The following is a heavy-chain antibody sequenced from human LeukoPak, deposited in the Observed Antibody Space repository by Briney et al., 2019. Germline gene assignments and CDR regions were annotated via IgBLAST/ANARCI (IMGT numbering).Heavy chain of an antibody. CDR1: GGSFNDYY. V-gene: IGHV4-34*01. Sequence: PSETLSLTCAVSGGSFNDYYWSWIRQSPGKGLEWIGETNHGGHTNYDPSLKSRVTMSVDTSKDQFSLNLISVTAADAAVYYCVRGPFGNDAGAWGQGTRVTVSS. CDR2: TNHGGHT. CDR3: VRGPFGNDAGA. D-gene: IGHD1-1*01. J-gene: IGHJ5*02.